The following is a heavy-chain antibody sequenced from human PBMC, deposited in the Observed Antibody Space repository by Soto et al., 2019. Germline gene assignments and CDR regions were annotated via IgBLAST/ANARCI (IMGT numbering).Heavy chain of an antibody. CDR2: IIPIFGTA. D-gene: IGHD5-18*01. J-gene: IGHJ4*02. CDR1: GGTFSSYT. Sequence: SVKVSCKASGGTFSSYTISWVRQAPGQGLEWMGGIIPIFGTANYAQKFQGRVTITADESTSTAYMELSSLRSEDTAVYYCAREEGNRGYSYGSFDYWGQGTLVTVSS. CDR3: AREEGNRGYSYGSFDY. V-gene: IGHV1-69*13.